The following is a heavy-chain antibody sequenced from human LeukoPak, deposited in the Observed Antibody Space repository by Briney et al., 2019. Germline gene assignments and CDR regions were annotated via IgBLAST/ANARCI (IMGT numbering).Heavy chain of an antibody. CDR2: ISWNSGSI. V-gene: IGHV3-9*03. CDR1: GFTFDDYA. J-gene: IGHJ3*02. Sequence: GGSLRHSCSASGFTFDDYAMHWVRQAPGKGLEWVSGISWNSGSIGYADSVKGRFTISRDNAKNSLYLQMNSLRAEDMALCYCAKAMGSVDAFDIWGQGTVVTVSS. D-gene: IGHD1-26*01. CDR3: AKAMGSVDAFDI.